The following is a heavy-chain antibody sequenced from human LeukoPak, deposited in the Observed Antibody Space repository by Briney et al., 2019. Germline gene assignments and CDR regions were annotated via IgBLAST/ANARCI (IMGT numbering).Heavy chain of an antibody. J-gene: IGHJ4*02. CDR3: AALGLYDSSGYYPAP. V-gene: IGHV1-8*01. CDR1: GYTFTSYD. D-gene: IGHD3-22*01. Sequence: GASVKVSCKASGYTFTSYDINWVRQATGQGLEWMGWMNPNSGITGYAQKFQGRVTMTRYTSISTAYMELSSLRSEDTAVYYCAALGLYDSSGYYPAPWGQGTLVTVSS. CDR2: MNPNSGIT.